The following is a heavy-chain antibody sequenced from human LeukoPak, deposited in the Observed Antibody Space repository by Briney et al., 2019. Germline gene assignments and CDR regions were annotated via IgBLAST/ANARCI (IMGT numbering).Heavy chain of an antibody. V-gene: IGHV4-61*01. D-gene: IGHD1-1*01. CDR1: GGSVSSCSYY. CDR3: ARGWKN. Sequence: SETLSLTCTVSGGSVSSCSYYWSWIRQTPGKGLEWIGYIYYSGSTNYNPSLKSRVTISVDTSKNQFTLKLSSVTAADTAVYYCARGWKNWGQGTLVTVSS. J-gene: IGHJ4*02. CDR2: IYYSGST.